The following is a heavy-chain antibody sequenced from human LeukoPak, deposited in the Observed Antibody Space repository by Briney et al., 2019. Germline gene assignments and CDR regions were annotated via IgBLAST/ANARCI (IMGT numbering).Heavy chain of an antibody. Sequence: GGSLRLSCAASGFTFSSYAMHWVRQAPGKGLEYVSAISSNGGSTYYANSVKGRFTISRDNSKNTLYLQMGSLRAEDMAVYYCARSHSRYCSGGSCYSAPIDYWGQGTLVTVSS. CDR3: ARSHSRYCSGGSCYSAPIDY. D-gene: IGHD2-15*01. CDR1: GFTFSSYA. CDR2: ISSNGGST. V-gene: IGHV3-64*01. J-gene: IGHJ4*02.